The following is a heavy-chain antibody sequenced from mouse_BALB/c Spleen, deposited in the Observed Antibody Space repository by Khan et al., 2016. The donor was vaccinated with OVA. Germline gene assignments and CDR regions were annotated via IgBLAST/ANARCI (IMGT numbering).Heavy chain of an antibody. CDR1: GYTFSSYW. CDR3: AGVNYGDENYFDY. D-gene: IGHD1-1*01. V-gene: IGHV1-9*01. J-gene: IGHJ2*01. CDR2: ILPGSGST. Sequence: VQLQQSGADLMKPGASVKISCKVAGYTFSSYWIEWIKQRPGHGLEWIGEILPGSGSTNCNEKFKGKATFTADTSSNPAYMQLSSLTAEDSTVYYCAGVNYGDENYFDYWGQGTTLPVSS.